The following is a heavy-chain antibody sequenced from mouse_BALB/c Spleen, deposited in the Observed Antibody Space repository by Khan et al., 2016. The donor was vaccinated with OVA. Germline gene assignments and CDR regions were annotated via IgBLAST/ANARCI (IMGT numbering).Heavy chain of an antibody. CDR3: ASEQGRYYALDY. D-gene: IGHD4-1*01. CDR1: GYSITSDYA. V-gene: IGHV3-2*02. CDR2: ISYSGST. Sequence: EVQLQESGPGLVKPPQSLSLSCTVTGYSITSDYAWNWIRQSPGNKLEWMGYISYSGSTTYNPSLKSRFSITRDTSKNTFFLQLKSVTSEDTATYNCASEQGRYYALDYWGQGTSVTVSS. J-gene: IGHJ4*01.